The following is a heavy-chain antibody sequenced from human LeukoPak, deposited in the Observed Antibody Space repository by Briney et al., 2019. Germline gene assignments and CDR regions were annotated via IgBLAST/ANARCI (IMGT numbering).Heavy chain of an antibody. CDR2: IWYDGSNK. V-gene: IGHV3-33*01. J-gene: IGHJ4*02. Sequence: GGSLRLSCAASGFTFSSYGMHWVRQAPGKGLEWVAVIWYDGSNKYYADSVKGRFTISRDNSKNTLYLQMNSLRAEDTAVYYCARDGGDSSGTHDYWGQGTLVIVSS. CDR1: GFTFSSYG. CDR3: ARDGGDSSGTHDY. D-gene: IGHD3-22*01.